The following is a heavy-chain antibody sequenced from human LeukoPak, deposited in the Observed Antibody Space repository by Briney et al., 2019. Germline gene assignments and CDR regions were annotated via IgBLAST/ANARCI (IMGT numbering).Heavy chain of an antibody. CDR3: ARARKYYRSSWYYFDY. D-gene: IGHD6-13*01. CDR1: GFTFSSYW. V-gene: IGHV3-74*01. Sequence: PGGSLRLSCAASGFTFSSYWMHWVRQAPGKGLVWVARIYSDGSSTIYADSVKGRLTISRDNAKNTLYLQMNSLRAEDTAVYYCARARKYYRSSWYYFDYWGQGTLVTVSS. CDR2: IYSDGSST. J-gene: IGHJ4*02.